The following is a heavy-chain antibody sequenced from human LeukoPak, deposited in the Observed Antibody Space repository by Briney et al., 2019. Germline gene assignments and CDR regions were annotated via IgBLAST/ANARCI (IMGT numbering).Heavy chain of an antibody. J-gene: IGHJ4*02. CDR2: IKSDGSGT. V-gene: IGHV3-74*01. CDR1: GFTFRAYW. CDR3: AKAGRRGYSYGTALDY. Sequence: GGSLRLSCAASGFTFRAYWMHWVRQAPGKGLVWVSTIKSDGSGTSYADFVKGRFTISRDNAKNSLYLQMNSLRAEDMALYYCAKAGRRGYSYGTALDYWGQGTLVTVSS. D-gene: IGHD5-18*01.